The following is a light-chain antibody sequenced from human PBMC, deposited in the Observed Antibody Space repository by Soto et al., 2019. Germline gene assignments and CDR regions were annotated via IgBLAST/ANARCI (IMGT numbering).Light chain of an antibody. Sequence: SYELTQPPSVSVFPGQTASITCSGDKLGDKYACWYQQKPGQSPVLVIYQDSKRPSGIPERFSGSNSGNTATLTISGTQAIDEADYYCQAWDSSTVVFGGGTKVTVL. CDR2: QDS. CDR1: KLGDKY. J-gene: IGLJ2*01. CDR3: QAWDSSTVV. V-gene: IGLV3-1*01.